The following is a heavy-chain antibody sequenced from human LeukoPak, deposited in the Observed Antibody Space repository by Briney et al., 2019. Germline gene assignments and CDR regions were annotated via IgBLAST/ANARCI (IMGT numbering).Heavy chain of an antibody. CDR3: ARQDYYDSSGHNWFDP. CDR2: IIDSGST. CDR1: GGSFSGYY. D-gene: IGHD3-22*01. Sequence: SETLSLTCAVYGGSFSGYYWSWIRQPPGKGLKWIGEIIDSGSTNYNPSLKSRVTISLDTSKKQFSVNLSSVTAADTAVYYCARQDYYDSSGHNWFDPWGQGTLVTVSS. J-gene: IGHJ5*02. V-gene: IGHV4-34*12.